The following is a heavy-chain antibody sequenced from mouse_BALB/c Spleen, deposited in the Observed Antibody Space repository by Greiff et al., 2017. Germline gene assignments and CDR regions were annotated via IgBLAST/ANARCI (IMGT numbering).Heavy chain of an antibody. CDR3: ASRDYYPFAY. CDR2: INPDSSTI. J-gene: IGHJ3*01. Sequence: EVKLMESGGDLVKPGGSLKLSCAASGFDFSRYWMSWVRQAPGKGLEWIGEINPDSSTINYTPSLKDKFIISSNNAKNTLYLQMSEERSEDTALYYCASRDYYPFAYWGQGTLVTVSA. D-gene: IGHD1-1*01. V-gene: IGHV4-1*02. CDR1: GFDFSRYW.